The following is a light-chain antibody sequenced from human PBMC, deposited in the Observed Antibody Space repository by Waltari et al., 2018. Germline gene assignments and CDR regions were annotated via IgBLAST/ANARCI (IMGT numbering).Light chain of an antibody. V-gene: IGKV1-39*01. CDR2: AAS. CDR1: QTISTY. CDR3: HQSHTAPHT. Sequence: DIQMTQSPSSLSASVGDSVTNTCRASQTISTYLSWYQQTAGKAPKLLIYAASTLQSGVPSRFRGSGSGTDFTLTISSLQPEDFATYYCHQSHTAPHTIGQGTKLEIK. J-gene: IGKJ2*01.